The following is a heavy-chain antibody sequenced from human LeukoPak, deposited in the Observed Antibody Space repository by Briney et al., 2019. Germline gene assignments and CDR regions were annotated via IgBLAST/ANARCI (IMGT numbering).Heavy chain of an antibody. J-gene: IGHJ4*02. Sequence: ASVKVSCKASGYTFTSYGISWVRQAPGQGLEWMGWISAYNGNTNYAQKLQGRVTMTTDTSTSTAYMELRSLRSDDTAVYYCARDLGYCSGGSCMGNWGQGTLDTVSS. D-gene: IGHD2-15*01. CDR1: GYTFTSYG. CDR3: ARDLGYCSGGSCMGN. CDR2: ISAYNGNT. V-gene: IGHV1-18*01.